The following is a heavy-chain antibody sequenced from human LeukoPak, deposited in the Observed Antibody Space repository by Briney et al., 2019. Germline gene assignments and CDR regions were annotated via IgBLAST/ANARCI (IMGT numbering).Heavy chain of an antibody. V-gene: IGHV3-66*04. CDR2: IYSGGSI. CDR1: GLTVSSY. D-gene: IGHD4-23*01. Sequence: PGGSLRLSCAASGLTVSSYMSWVRQAPGKGLEWVSVIYSGGSIYYADPVKGRFTISRDKSKNTLYLQMNSLRAEDTAVYYCARPPYGGVDYWGQGTLVTVSS. CDR3: ARPPYGGVDY. J-gene: IGHJ4*02.